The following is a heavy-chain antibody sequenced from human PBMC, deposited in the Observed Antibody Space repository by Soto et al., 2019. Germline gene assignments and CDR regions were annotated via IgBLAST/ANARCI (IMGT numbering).Heavy chain of an antibody. D-gene: IGHD6-19*01. CDR2: IIPILGIA. Sequence: QVQLVQSGAEVKKPGSSVKVSCKASGGTFSSYSISWVRQAPGQGLEWMGRIIPILGIANYAQKFQGRVMISPHNAKSTGDLGLSSRAQEARAVYYGARGAAGRAGAGPSYYFDSWGQGTLVTVS. V-gene: IGHV1-69*02. J-gene: IGHJ4*02. CDR3: ARGAAGRAGAGPSYYFDS. CDR1: GGTFSSYS.